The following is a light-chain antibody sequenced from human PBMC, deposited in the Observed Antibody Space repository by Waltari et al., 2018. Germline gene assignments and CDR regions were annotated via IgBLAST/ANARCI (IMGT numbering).Light chain of an antibody. J-gene: IGKJ4*01. Sequence: DIQMTQSPSSVSASIGDRVTITCRASQGISSFLAWYQQKPGKAPRLLSYAASTLQSVFPPRFSGSVSGTDFTLTINNLQPEDFATYFCQQGDSFPYTFGGGTKVDIK. V-gene: IGKV1-12*01. CDR1: QGISSF. CDR2: AAS. CDR3: QQGDSFPYT.